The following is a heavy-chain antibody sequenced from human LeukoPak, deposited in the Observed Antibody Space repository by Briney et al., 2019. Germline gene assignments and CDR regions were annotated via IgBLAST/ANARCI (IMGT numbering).Heavy chain of an antibody. J-gene: IGHJ5*02. CDR1: GDSFSSYY. D-gene: IGHD3-3*01. CDR3: WRGMLLEWFDS. CDR2: ISDSGSH. V-gene: IGHV4-59*08. Sequence: SETLSLTCTVSGDSFSSYYWRWIRQPPGKRLEWIGCISDSGSHNYHPFLESRVTISVDTSQSEFALKLSSVTGADTAGYLRWRGMLLEWFDSWGQGSLVSVSS.